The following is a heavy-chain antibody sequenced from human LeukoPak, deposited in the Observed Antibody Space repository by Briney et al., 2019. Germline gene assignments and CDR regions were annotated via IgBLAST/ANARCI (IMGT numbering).Heavy chain of an antibody. CDR1: GFTVSDYY. J-gene: IGHJ6*02. Sequence: PGGSRRLSCAASGFTVSDYYMSWIRQAPGKGLEWVSYISSSGSTIYYADSVKGRFTISRDNAKNSLYLQMNSLRAEDTAVYYCASENYYYGMDVWGQGTTVTVSS. CDR2: ISSSGSTI. V-gene: IGHV3-11*01. CDR3: ASENYYYGMDV.